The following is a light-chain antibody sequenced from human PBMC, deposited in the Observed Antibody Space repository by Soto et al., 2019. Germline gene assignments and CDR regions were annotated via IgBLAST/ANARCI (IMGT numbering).Light chain of an antibody. V-gene: IGKV3-15*01. Sequence: EMVMTQSPATLSVSPGERATLSCRASQSVSSNLAWYQQKPGQSPRLLISGASTRAAGIPASFSGTGSGTEFTLTISSLQSEDFAIYYCQQYYNWPRTFGQGTKVDIK. CDR3: QQYYNWPRT. J-gene: IGKJ1*01. CDR2: GAS. CDR1: QSVSSN.